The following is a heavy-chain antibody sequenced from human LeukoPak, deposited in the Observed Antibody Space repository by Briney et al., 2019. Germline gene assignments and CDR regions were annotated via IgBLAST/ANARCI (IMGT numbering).Heavy chain of an antibody. D-gene: IGHD3-22*01. Sequence: ASVKVSCKASGYTFTGYYMHWVRQAPGQGLEWMGWINPNSGGTNYAQKFQGRVTITTDESTSTAYMELSSLRSEDTAVYYCARDKGGYPSWFDPWGQGTLVTVSS. J-gene: IGHJ5*02. CDR3: ARDKGGYPSWFDP. V-gene: IGHV1-2*02. CDR1: GYTFTGYY. CDR2: INPNSGGT.